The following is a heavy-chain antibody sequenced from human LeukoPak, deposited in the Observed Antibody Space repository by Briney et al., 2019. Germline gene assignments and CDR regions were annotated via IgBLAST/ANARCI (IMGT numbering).Heavy chain of an antibody. Sequence: GGSLRLSCAASGFIFSSYAMHWVRQAPGKGLEWVAVISYDGSYKYYADSVKGRFTISRDNSKNTLYLQMNSLRAEDTAVYYCAKDLLTYYYDSSGYFGFDPWGQGTLVTVSS. CDR1: GFIFSSYA. CDR3: AKDLLTYYYDSSGYFGFDP. CDR2: ISYDGSYK. V-gene: IGHV3-30*04. J-gene: IGHJ5*02. D-gene: IGHD3-22*01.